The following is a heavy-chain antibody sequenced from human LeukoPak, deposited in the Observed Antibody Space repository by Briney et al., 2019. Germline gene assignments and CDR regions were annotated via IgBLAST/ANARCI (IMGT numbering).Heavy chain of an antibody. D-gene: IGHD3-10*01. CDR1: GGSITSGNYY. CDR2: IKYSGTT. Sequence: SETLSLTCSVSGGSITSGNYYWGWIRQPPGKGLEWIGSIKYSGTTYQNPSLKSRFTISVDTSKNQFSLKLSSVTAADTGVYYCARHADSGFGELAFDYWGQGTLVSVSS. J-gene: IGHJ4*02. V-gene: IGHV4-39*01. CDR3: ARHADSGFGELAFDY.